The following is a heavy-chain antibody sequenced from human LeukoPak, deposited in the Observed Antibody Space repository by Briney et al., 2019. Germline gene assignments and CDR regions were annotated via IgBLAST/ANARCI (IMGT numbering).Heavy chain of an antibody. J-gene: IGHJ4*02. D-gene: IGHD6-6*01. CDR2: INRDGSNI. V-gene: IGHV3-74*01. Sequence: GGSLRLSCTASGFTFRSYWMHWVRQVPGKGLVWVSRINRDGSNIVYANSVEGRFTISRDNAKNTLSLQMNSLRAEDTAVYYCVRDTSSSFDYWGQGTLVTVSS. CDR1: GFTFRSYW. CDR3: VRDTSSSFDY.